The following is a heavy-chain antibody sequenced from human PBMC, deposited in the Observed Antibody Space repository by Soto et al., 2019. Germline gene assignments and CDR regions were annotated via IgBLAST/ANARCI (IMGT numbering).Heavy chain of an antibody. CDR2: IYPGDSDT. CDR1: GYSFTSYW. V-gene: IGHV5-51*01. Sequence: PGESLKISCKGSGYSFTSYWIGWVRQVPGKGLEWMGIIYPGDSDTRYSPSFQGQVTISADKSISTAYLQWSSLKASDTAMYYCARHAVQDIVVVPAATTDYYYYYGMDVWGQGTTVPVSS. J-gene: IGHJ6*02. D-gene: IGHD2-2*01. CDR3: ARHAVQDIVVVPAATTDYYYYYGMDV.